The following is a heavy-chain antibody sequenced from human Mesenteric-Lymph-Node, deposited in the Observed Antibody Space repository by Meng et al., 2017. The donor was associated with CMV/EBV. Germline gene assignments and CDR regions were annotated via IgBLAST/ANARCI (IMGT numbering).Heavy chain of an antibody. V-gene: IGHV3-53*01. CDR2: IYSGGST. Sequence: GGSLRLSCAASGFTVSSNYMGWVRQAPGKGLEWVSLIYSGGSTYYADSVKGRFTVSRDNSKNTLYLQMNSLRAEDTAVYYCARGDYYERGYYFDYWGQGTLVTVSS. CDR3: ARGDYYERGYYFDY. J-gene: IGHJ4*02. CDR1: GFTVSSNY. D-gene: IGHD3-22*01.